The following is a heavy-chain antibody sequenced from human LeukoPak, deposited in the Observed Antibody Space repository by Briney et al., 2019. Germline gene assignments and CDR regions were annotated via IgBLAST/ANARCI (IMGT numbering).Heavy chain of an antibody. CDR2: IKEDGSDK. J-gene: IGHJ4*02. Sequence: GGSLRLPCEASGFIFSNYWMAWVRQAPGKGLEWVANIKEDGSDKNYVESMKGRYTISRDNSKNIMYLQLNSLRAEDTAIYYCAKDQGSGSGSYSWGYFDYWGQGTLVTVSS. CDR1: GFIFSNYW. D-gene: IGHD3-10*01. CDR3: AKDQGSGSGSYSWGYFDY. V-gene: IGHV3-7*03.